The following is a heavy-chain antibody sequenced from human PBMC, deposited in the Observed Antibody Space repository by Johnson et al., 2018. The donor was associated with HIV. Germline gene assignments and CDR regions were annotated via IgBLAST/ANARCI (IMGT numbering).Heavy chain of an antibody. J-gene: IGHJ3*02. CDR1: GFTCSSYA. D-gene: IGHD1-14*01. CDR3: ARGFHRGGAFDI. Sequence: QVQLVESGGGVVQPGRSLRLSCAASGFTCSSYAMHWVRQAPGKGLEWVAVIWYDGSNKYYADSVKGRFTISRDNSKNTLYLQMNSLRAEDTAVYYCARGFHRGGAFDIWGQGTMVTVSS. CDR2: IWYDGSNK. V-gene: IGHV3-30*04.